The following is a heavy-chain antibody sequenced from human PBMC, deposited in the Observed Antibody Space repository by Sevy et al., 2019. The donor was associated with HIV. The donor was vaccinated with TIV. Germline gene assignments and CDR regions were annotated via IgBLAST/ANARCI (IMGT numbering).Heavy chain of an antibody. CDR2: IKQDGSEK. CDR1: GSTFSSYW. Sequence: GGSLRLSCAASGSTFSSYWMSWVRQAPGKGLEWVANIKQDGSEKYYVDSVKGRFTITRDNAKNSLYLQMNSLRAEDTAVYYCARDYDILTGYYIQYYFDYWGQGTLVTVSS. D-gene: IGHD3-9*01. CDR3: ARDYDILTGYYIQYYFDY. J-gene: IGHJ4*02. V-gene: IGHV3-7*03.